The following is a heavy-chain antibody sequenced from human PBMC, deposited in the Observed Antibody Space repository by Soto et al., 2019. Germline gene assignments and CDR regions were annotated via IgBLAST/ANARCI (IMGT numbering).Heavy chain of an antibody. V-gene: IGHV4-34*01. J-gene: IGHJ5*02. Sequence: SETLSLTCAVYGGSFSGYYWSWIRQPPGKGLEWIGEINHSGSTNYNPSLKSRVTISVDTSKNQFSLKLSSVTAADTAVYYCARGPTYYYDSSGVPWGQGTLVTVSS. D-gene: IGHD3-22*01. CDR2: INHSGST. CDR1: GGSFSGYY. CDR3: ARGPTYYYDSSGVP.